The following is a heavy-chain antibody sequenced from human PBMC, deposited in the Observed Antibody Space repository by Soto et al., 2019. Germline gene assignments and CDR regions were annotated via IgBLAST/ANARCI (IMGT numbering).Heavy chain of an antibody. J-gene: IGHJ4*02. CDR2: INPNSGGP. V-gene: IGHV1-2*02. Sequence: VASVKVSCKASGYIFTDYYIHWVRQAPGQGLEWMGWINPNSGGPNYAQKFQGRVTMTRDTSISAAYMELSGLRSDDTAVYYCARDPAGNLGNYYHDYWGQGTQVTVSS. CDR1: GYIFTDYY. D-gene: IGHD3-10*01. CDR3: ARDPAGNLGNYYHDY.